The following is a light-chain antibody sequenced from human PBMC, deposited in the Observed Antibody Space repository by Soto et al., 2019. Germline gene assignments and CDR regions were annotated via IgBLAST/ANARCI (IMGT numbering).Light chain of an antibody. J-gene: IGKJ1*01. Sequence: DIKMTLSVSTLSASVGDRVSITCRDSQSVSKWLAWYQQQPGKAPKLLIYDASTLESGVPARFSGSGSGTEFTLTINSLQSDDFATYYCQQYETYSPTFGQRTKVDI. CDR3: QQYETYSPT. V-gene: IGKV1-5*01. CDR2: DAS. CDR1: QSVSKW.